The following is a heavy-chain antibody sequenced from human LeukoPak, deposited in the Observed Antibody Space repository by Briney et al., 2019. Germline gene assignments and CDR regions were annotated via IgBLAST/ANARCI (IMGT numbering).Heavy chain of an antibody. D-gene: IGHD3-16*01. CDR1: GFTFSSYG. CDR2: IRYDGSNK. CDR3: AKDYDYVWGSPGTIFDY. J-gene: IGHJ4*02. V-gene: IGHV3-30*02. Sequence: PGGSLRLSCAASGFTFSSYGMHWVRQAPGKGLEWVAFIRYDGSNKYYADSVKGRFTISRDNSKNTLYLQMNSLRAEDTAVYYCAKDYDYVWGSPGTIFDYWGQGTLVTVSS.